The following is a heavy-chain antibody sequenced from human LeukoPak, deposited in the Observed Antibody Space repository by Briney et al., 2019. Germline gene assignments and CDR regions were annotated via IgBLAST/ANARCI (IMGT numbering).Heavy chain of an antibody. CDR1: GFXFGSYW. V-gene: IGHV3-7*05. Sequence: GGSLRLSCAASGFXFGSYWISWVRQAPGKGLEWVANINQDGSEKYYVDSVKGRFTISRDNAKNSLYLQMNSLRAEDTAVYYCARGYSYVFYWGQGTLVTVSS. CDR3: ARGYSYVFY. J-gene: IGHJ4*02. CDR2: INQDGSEK. D-gene: IGHD5-18*01.